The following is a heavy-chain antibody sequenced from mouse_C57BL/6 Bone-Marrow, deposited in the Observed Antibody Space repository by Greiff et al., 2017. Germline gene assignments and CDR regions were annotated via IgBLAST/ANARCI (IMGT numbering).Heavy chain of an antibody. CDR2: ISDGGSYT. J-gene: IGHJ2*01. D-gene: IGHD1-3*01. CDR3: ARGVVRYYFDY. Sequence: EVQLQESGGGLVKPGGSLKLSCAASGFTFSSYAMSWVRQTPEKRLEWVATISDGGSYTYYPDNVKGRFTISRDNAKNNLYLQMSHLKSEDTAMYYCARGVVRYYFDYWGQGTTLTVSS. CDR1: GFTFSSYA. V-gene: IGHV5-4*01.